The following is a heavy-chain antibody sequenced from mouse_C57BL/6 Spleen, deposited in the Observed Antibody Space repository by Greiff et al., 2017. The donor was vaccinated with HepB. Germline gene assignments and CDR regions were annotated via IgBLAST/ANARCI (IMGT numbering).Heavy chain of an antibody. D-gene: IGHD2-4*01. V-gene: IGHV2-6-1*01. Sequence: VKLMESGPGLVAPSQSLSITCTVSGFSLTSYGVHWVRQPPGKGLEWLVVIWSDGSTTYNSALKSRLRISKDNSKSQVFLKMNSLQTDDTAMYYCARHAGYDYDDYAMDYWGQGTSVTVSS. J-gene: IGHJ4*01. CDR3: ARHAGYDYDDYAMDY. CDR1: GFSLTSYG. CDR2: IWSDGST.